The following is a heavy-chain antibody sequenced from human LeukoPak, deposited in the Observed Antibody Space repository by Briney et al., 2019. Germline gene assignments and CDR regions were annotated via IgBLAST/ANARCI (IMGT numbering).Heavy chain of an antibody. V-gene: IGHV4-39*01. J-gene: IGHJ4*02. CDR2: MYYGGTT. CDR3: ATGKYSGYYDY. D-gene: IGHD5-12*01. Sequence: SETLSLTCTVSGGSIGTSTYYGGWVRQPPGKGLEWIGSMYYGGTTYYNPSLKSRVTLSVDTSKNQFSLRLSSVTAADSAVYFCATGKYSGYYDYSGQGTLVTVSS. CDR1: GGSIGTSTYY.